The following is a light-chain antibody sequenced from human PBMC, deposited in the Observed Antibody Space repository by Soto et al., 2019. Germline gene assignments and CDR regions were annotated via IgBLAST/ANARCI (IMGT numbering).Light chain of an antibody. J-gene: IGLJ3*02. CDR3: CSYAGSSTWV. V-gene: IGLV2-23*01. Sequence: QSVLTQPASVSGSPGQSITISCTGTSSDVGSYNLVSWYQQHPGKDPKLMIYESSKRPSGISNRFSGSKSGNTASLTISGLQAEDEADYHCCSYAGSSTWVFGGGTQLTVL. CDR2: ESS. CDR1: SSDVGSYNL.